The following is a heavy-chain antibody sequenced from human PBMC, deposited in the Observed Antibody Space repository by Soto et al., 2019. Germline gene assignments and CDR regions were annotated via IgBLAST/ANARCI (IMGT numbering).Heavy chain of an antibody. Sequence: QVQLVQSGAEVKKPGSSVKVSCTASGGPFSSYDINWVRQAPGQGLEWMGVITPMFGAPHYAQNFKGRITSTADKSTHTAYIELSSMTSGDTAVYFCARVFKGRWFDPWGEGTLVTVSS. J-gene: IGHJ5*02. D-gene: IGHD3-10*02. CDR2: ITPMFGAP. CDR1: GGPFSSYD. V-gene: IGHV1-69*06. CDR3: ARVFKGRWFDP.